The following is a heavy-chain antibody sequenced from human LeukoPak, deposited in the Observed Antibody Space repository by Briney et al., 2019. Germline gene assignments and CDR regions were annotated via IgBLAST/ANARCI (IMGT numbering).Heavy chain of an antibody. CDR2: INPSGGST. CDR3: ARTVSSIAAAGPSFYYYYGMDV. D-gene: IGHD6-13*01. Sequence: GASVKVSCKASGYTFISYYMHWVRQDPGQGLEWMGIINPSGGSTSYAQKFQGRVTMTRDTSTSTVYMELSSLRSEDTAVYYCARTVSSIAAAGPSFYYYYGMDVWGQGTTVTVSS. J-gene: IGHJ6*02. CDR1: GYTFISYY. V-gene: IGHV1-46*01.